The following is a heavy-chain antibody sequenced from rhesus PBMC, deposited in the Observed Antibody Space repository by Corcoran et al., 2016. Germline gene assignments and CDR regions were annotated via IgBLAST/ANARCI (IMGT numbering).Heavy chain of an antibody. CDR2: IYGSGGGT. D-gene: IGHD3-40*01. CDR1: GAPISADYS. V-gene: IGHV4-106*01. CDR3: ARPTYDYDISSRVDY. J-gene: IGHJ4*01. Sequence: QVQLQESGPGLVKPSETLSLTCSVSGAPISADYSLSWLRPPPGTCLEWIGYIYGSGGGTNYNPNLKNRVTISIDTSKNQFSLKLSSVTAADTAVYYCARPTYDYDISSRVDYWGQGVLVTVSS.